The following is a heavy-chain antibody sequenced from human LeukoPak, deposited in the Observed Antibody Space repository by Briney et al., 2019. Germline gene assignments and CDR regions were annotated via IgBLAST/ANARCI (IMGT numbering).Heavy chain of an antibody. D-gene: IGHD3-10*01. CDR3: AKGTGYHELLGRRYFEY. J-gene: IGHJ4*02. V-gene: IGHV3-30*02. Sequence: GGSLRLSCAASGFTFSSYGMHWVRQAPGKGLEWVAVIRYDGSNKYYADSVKGRFTISRDNSKNTLYLQMNSLRAEDTAVYYCAKGTGYHELLGRRYFEYWGQGTLVTVSS. CDR1: GFTFSSYG. CDR2: IRYDGSNK.